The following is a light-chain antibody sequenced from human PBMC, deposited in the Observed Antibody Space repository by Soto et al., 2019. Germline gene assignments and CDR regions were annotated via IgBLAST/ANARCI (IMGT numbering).Light chain of an antibody. J-gene: IGKJ1*01. CDR2: GAS. V-gene: IGKV3-15*01. CDR1: QNVGSN. CDR3: QQYNTRPQT. Sequence: VLTQSPATLSVSPGERATLSCRASQNVGSNLAWYQHKPGQPPRLLISGASTRATGVPDRFSGSGSETEFALTISSLQSEDFTVYFCQQYNTRPQTFGQGT.